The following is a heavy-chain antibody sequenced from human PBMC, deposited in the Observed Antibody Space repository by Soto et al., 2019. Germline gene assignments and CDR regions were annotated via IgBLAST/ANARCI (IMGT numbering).Heavy chain of an antibody. J-gene: IGHJ4*02. CDR3: ARDGNSGYVW. D-gene: IGHD5-12*01. CDR2: INHSGST. Sequence: SETLSLTCAVYGGSFSGYYWSWIRQPPGKGLEWIGEINHSGSTNYNPSLKSRVTISVDTSKNQFSLKLSSVTAADTAVYYCARDGNSGYVWWGQGTLVTVSS. V-gene: IGHV4-34*01. CDR1: GGSFSGYY.